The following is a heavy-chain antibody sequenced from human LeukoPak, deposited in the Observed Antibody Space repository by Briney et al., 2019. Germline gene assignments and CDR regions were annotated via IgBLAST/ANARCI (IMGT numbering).Heavy chain of an antibody. CDR2: INPNSGGT. D-gene: IGHD6-6*01. J-gene: IGHJ4*02. V-gene: IGHV1-2*02. CDR3: ARDPSTSYYLDY. CDR1: GYTFTSYY. Sequence: ASVKVSCKASGYTFTSYYMHWVRQAPGQGLEWMGIINPNSGGTNYAQEFQGRVTLTRDTSISTAYMELSRLTSNDTAVYTCARDPSTSYYLDYWGRGTLVTVSS.